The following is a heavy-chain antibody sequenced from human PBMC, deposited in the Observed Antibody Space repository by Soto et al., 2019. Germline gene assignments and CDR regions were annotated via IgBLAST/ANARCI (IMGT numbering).Heavy chain of an antibody. V-gene: IGHV4-59*01. CDR3: ARLQYTVVTPIDL. CDR2: IHNSGNT. J-gene: IGHJ3*01. CDR1: GGSITNYY. Sequence: PSETLSLTCTVPGGSITNYYWTWIRQLPGKRLEWIAHIHNSGNTNSNSSLKSRVTISMDTSKNQISLRLTSVTAADTAMYYCARLQYTVVTPIDLWGQGTMVTVSS. D-gene: IGHD2-21*02.